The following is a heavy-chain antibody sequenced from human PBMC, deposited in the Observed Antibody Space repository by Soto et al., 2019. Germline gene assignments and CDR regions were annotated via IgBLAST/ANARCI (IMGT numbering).Heavy chain of an antibody. CDR1: GFTFSSYA. V-gene: IGHV3-23*01. CDR2: ISGSAGST. CDR3: AKVPTKPGILLTRVIDY. D-gene: IGHD1-26*01. Sequence: PGGSLRLSCAASGFTFSSYAMSWVRQAPEKGLEWVSTISGSAGSTYYADSVKGRFTISRDNSKNTLYLQVNTLRAEDTAVYYCAKVPTKPGILLTRVIDYWGQGSLVTGSS. J-gene: IGHJ4*02.